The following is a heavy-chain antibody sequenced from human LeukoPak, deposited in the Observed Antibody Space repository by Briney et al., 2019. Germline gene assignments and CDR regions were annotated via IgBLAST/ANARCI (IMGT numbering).Heavy chain of an antibody. CDR2: IKQDGSEK. CDR3: ARVYNDYGDLYWFDP. D-gene: IGHD4-17*01. J-gene: IGHJ5*02. CDR1: GFTFSSYW. V-gene: IGHV3-7*03. Sequence: GGSLRLSCAASGFTFSSYWMSWVRQAPGKGLEWVANIKQDGSEKYYVDSVKGRFTISRDNARNSLYLQMNSLRAEDTAVYYCARVYNDYGDLYWFDPWGQGTLVTVSS.